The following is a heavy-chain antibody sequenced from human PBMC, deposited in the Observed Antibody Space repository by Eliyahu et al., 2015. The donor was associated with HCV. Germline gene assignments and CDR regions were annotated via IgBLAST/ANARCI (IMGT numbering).Heavy chain of an antibody. CDR3: AKDATGFNYFDY. CDR2: ISYDGSNK. V-gene: IGHV3-30*18. J-gene: IGHJ4*02. Sequence: QVXLVESGGGVVQPGRSLRLSCAASGFTFSSYGMHWVRQAPGKGLEWVAVISYDGSNKYYADSVKGRFTISRDNSKNTLYLQMNSLRAEDTAVYYCAKDATGFNYFDYWGQGTLGHRLL. D-gene: IGHD2-15*01. CDR1: GFTFSSYG.